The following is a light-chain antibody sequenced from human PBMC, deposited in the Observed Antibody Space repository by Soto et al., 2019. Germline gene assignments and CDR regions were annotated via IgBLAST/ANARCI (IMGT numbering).Light chain of an antibody. Sequence: QSVLTQPASVSGSPGQSITISCTGTSSDVGDYNFVSWYQQHPGKAPKLMIFEVSNRPSGVSNRFSGSKSGNTASLTISGLQAEDEADYYCSSCPNSTTVFGTGTKLTVL. CDR3: SSCPNSTTV. J-gene: IGLJ1*01. CDR1: SSDVGDYNF. CDR2: EVS. V-gene: IGLV2-14*01.